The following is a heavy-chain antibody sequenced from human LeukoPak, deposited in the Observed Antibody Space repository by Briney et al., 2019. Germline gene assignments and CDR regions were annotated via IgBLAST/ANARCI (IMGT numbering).Heavy chain of an antibody. D-gene: IGHD2-2*01. V-gene: IGHV3-21*01. CDR1: GFTLSRYS. Sequence: GGSVRLSCAASGFTLSRYSMNWVREAAGKGLEWVSSISSSSSYIYYADSVKGRFTISRDNAKNSLYLQMNSLRAEDTAVYYCARGYCSSTSCASPPNAFDIWGQGTMVTVSS. CDR2: ISSSSSYI. CDR3: ARGYCSSTSCASPPNAFDI. J-gene: IGHJ3*02.